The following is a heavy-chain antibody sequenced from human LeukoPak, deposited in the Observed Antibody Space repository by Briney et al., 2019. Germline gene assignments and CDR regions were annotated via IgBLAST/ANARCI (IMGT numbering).Heavy chain of an antibody. CDR1: GFXXXSYS. Sequence: LXLXXXXSGFXXXSYSMNWVRQAPGKGLEWVSYISSSSSTIYYADSVKGRFTISRDNAKNSLYLQMNSLRDEDTAVYYCARDGCSGGSCYFMGDFDYWGQGTLVTVSS. J-gene: IGHJ4*02. V-gene: IGHV3-48*02. CDR2: ISSSSSTI. D-gene: IGHD2-15*01. CDR3: ARDGCSGGSCYFMGDFDY.